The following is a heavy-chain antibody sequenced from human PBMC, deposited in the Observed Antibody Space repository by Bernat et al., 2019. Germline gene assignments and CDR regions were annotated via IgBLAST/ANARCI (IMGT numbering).Heavy chain of an antibody. CDR3: ARHLAVAGTTGTFDY. J-gene: IGHJ4*02. D-gene: IGHD6-19*01. CDR1: GGSISSSSYY. V-gene: IGHV4-39*01. Sequence: QLQLQESGPGLVKPSETLSLTCTVSGGSISSSSYYWGWIRQPPGKGLEWIGSIYYSGSTYYKPSLKSRVTISVDTSKNQFSLKLSSVTAADTAVYYCARHLAVAGTTGTFDYWGQGPLVTVSS. CDR2: IYYSGST.